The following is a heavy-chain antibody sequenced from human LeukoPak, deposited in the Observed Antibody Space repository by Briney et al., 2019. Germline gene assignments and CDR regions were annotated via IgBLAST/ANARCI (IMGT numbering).Heavy chain of an antibody. D-gene: IGHD2-15*01. J-gene: IGHJ4*02. CDR3: ARSQYCSGGSCYRLGDY. V-gene: IGHV3-33*01. Sequence: GGSLRLSCAASGFTFSTYATHWVRQAPGKGLEWVAVIWHDGSNKYYADSVKGRFTISRDNSKNTLYLQMDSLRAEDTAVYYCARSQYCSGGSCYRLGDYWGQGTLVTVSS. CDR2: IWHDGSNK. CDR1: GFTFSTYA.